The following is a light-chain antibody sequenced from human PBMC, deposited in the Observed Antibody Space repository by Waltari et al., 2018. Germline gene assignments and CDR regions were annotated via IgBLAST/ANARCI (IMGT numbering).Light chain of an antibody. V-gene: IGLV2-14*03. J-gene: IGLJ2*01. CDR1: SSDVGGYNS. CDR2: DAS. Sequence: QSALTQAASVSGSPGQSITITCTGSSSDVGGYNSVSRYQQHPGKAPKHIIYDASNRPSGVSNRFSGSKSGNTASLTISGLQAEDEADYYCSSYISSSTLELFGGGTSLTVL. CDR3: SSYISSSTLEL.